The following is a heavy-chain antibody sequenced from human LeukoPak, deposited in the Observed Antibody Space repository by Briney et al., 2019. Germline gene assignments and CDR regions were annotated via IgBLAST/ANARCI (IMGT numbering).Heavy chain of an antibody. CDR1: EYAFTGYY. J-gene: IGHJ4*02. D-gene: IGHD4-23*01. CDR2: INPNSGGT. Sequence: ASVKVSCKASEYAFTGYYIHWVRQSPGQGLEWMGRINPNSGGTDYAQNFQGRVTMTRDTSISTAYMELTRLRSDDTAVYYCAREKYDGKSWDSWGQGTLVTVSS. CDR3: AREKYDGKSWDS. V-gene: IGHV1-2*06.